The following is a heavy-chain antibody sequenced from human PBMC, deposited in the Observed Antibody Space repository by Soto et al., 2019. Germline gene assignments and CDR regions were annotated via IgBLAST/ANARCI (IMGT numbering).Heavy chain of an antibody. CDR2: IHPGDSDT. CDR1: GYSFTSYW. CDR3: GKSGQYGGNLFAS. J-gene: IGHJ4*02. V-gene: IGHV5-51*01. Sequence: VESLKISCSTSGYSFTSYWIGWVRQMPGKGLEWMGIIHPGDSDTRYSPSFQGQVTISADKSISTAYLQWSSLKASDTAIYYWGKSGQYGGNLFASWGQEPLVPFS. D-gene: IGHD2-15*01.